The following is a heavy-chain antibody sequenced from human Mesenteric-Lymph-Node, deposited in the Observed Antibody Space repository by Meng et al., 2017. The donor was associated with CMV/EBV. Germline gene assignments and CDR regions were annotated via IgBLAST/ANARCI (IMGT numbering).Heavy chain of an antibody. Sequence: GQLHQGGAGLLKPSETLSVTCAVYGGSFSGYYWNWIRQSPEKGLEWIGEINHSGSTTYNPSFTSRIIISVDTSTNQISLNMSSVTAADTAVYYCARGSSYDILTGYFDYWGQGALVTVSS. V-gene: IGHV4-34*01. CDR3: ARGSSYDILTGYFDY. J-gene: IGHJ4*02. CDR1: GGSFSGYY. D-gene: IGHD3-9*01. CDR2: INHSGST.